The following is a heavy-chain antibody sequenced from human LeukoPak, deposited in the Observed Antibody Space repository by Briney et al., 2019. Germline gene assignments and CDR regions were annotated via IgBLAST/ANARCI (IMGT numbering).Heavy chain of an antibody. V-gene: IGHV1-2*04. CDR2: INPNSGGT. Sequence: ASVKVSCKASGYTFTGYYMHWVRQAPGQGLEWMGWINPNSGGTNYAQKFQGWVTMTRDTSISTAYMELSRLRSDDTAVYYCARGSCSGGTCYLFGPWGQGTLVTVSS. D-gene: IGHD2-15*01. CDR3: ARGSCSGGTCYLFGP. J-gene: IGHJ5*02. CDR1: GYTFTGYY.